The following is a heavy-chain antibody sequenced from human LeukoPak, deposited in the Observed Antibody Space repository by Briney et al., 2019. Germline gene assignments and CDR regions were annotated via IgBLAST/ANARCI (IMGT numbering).Heavy chain of an antibody. CDR3: ARDCGNSGCDY. D-gene: IGHD5-12*01. CDR2: INTDGTST. V-gene: IGHV3-74*01. J-gene: IGHJ4*02. CDR1: GFTVRNYW. Sequence: GGSLRLSCAGSGFTVRNYWMHWVRQAPGKGLLWGSRINTDGTSTTNADSVKGRFTISSDNAKNTVYLNMTSLRVEDTAVYYCARDCGNSGCDYWGQGTLVPVSS.